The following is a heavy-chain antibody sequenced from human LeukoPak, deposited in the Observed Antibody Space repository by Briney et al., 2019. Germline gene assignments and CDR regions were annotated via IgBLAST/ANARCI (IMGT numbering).Heavy chain of an antibody. CDR1: GYTFTSYG. CDR2: ISAYNGNT. D-gene: IGHD3-22*01. Sequence: ASVKVSCKASGYTFTSYGISWVRQAPGQGLEWMGWISAYNGNTNYAQKLQGRVTMTTDTSTSTAYMELRSLRSDDTAVYYCATSRKYYYDSSGYSSSDAFDIWGQGTMVTVSS. CDR3: ATSRKYYYDSSGYSSSDAFDI. J-gene: IGHJ3*02. V-gene: IGHV1-18*01.